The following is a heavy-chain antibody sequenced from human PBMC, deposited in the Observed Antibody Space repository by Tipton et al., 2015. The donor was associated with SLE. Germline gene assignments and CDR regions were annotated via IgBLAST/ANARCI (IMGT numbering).Heavy chain of an antibody. J-gene: IGHJ3*02. CDR1: GGSISRYS. D-gene: IGHD1-14*01. CDR2: IYYSGST. Sequence: TLSLTCTVSGGSISRYSWSWIRQPPGKGLEWIGYIYYSGSTNYNPSLKSRVTISVDTSKNQFSLKLSSVTAADTAVYYCATPGSVEMTTGHGLDIWGRGTMVTVSS. CDR3: ATPGSVEMTTGHGLDI. V-gene: IGHV4-59*01.